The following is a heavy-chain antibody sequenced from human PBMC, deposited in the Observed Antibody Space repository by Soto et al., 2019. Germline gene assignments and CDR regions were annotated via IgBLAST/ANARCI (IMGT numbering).Heavy chain of an antibody. Sequence: GESLKISCAASGFTFSSYSMNWVRQAPGKGLEWVSSISSSSSYIYYADSVKGRFTITRDNAKNSLYLQMNSLRAEDTAVYYCARVDNYYGSGSIEYYFDYWGQGTLVTVSS. CDR3: ARVDNYYGSGSIEYYFDY. CDR2: ISSSSSYI. J-gene: IGHJ4*02. D-gene: IGHD3-10*01. V-gene: IGHV3-21*01. CDR1: GFTFSSYS.